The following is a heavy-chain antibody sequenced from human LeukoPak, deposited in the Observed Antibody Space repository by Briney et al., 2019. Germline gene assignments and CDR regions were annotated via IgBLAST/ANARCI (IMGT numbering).Heavy chain of an antibody. Sequence: SETLSLTCTVSGGSMRSYYWSWIRQPPGKGLEWIGYIYYSGSTYYNPSLKSRVTISVDTSKNQFSLQLNSVTPEDTAVYYCARDNPRPYYYDSSGYYYWGQGTLVTVSS. V-gene: IGHV4-59*12. CDR1: GGSMRSYY. D-gene: IGHD3-22*01. CDR3: ARDNPRPYYYDSSGYYY. J-gene: IGHJ4*02. CDR2: IYYSGST.